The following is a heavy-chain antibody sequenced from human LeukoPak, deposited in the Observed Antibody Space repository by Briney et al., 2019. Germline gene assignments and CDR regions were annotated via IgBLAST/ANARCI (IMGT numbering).Heavy chain of an antibody. D-gene: IGHD3-22*01. V-gene: IGHV3-23*01. Sequence: PGGSLRLSCAASGFSFSTYAMSWVRQAPGKGLEWVSAISESGGYTNYADSVKGRFTISRDNSKNTLYLQMNSLRAEDTAVYFCVCEDSSDYYSFDYWGQGTLVTVSS. CDR1: GFSFSTYA. CDR3: VCEDSSDYYSFDY. CDR2: ISESGGYT. J-gene: IGHJ4*02.